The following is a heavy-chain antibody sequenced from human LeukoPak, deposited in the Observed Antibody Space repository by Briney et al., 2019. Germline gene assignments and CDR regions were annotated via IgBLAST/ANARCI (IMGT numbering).Heavy chain of an antibody. CDR1: GGSFSGYY. V-gene: IGHV4-34*01. CDR2: ISYSGST. Sequence: SETLSLTCAVYGGSFSGYYWSWIRQPPGEGLEWIGSISYSGSTYYNPSLKSRVTKSVDTSKNQFSLKLSSVTAADTAVYHCARLRYSGXYSTIDYWGQGTLVTVSS. CDR3: ARLRYSGXYSTIDY. D-gene: IGHD1-26*01. J-gene: IGHJ4*02.